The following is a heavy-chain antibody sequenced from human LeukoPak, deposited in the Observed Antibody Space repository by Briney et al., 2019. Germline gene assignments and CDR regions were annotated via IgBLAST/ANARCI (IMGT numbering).Heavy chain of an antibody. CDR3: ARDRYYDSSGYRTNDY. D-gene: IGHD3-22*01. Sequence: GASVEVSCKASGYTFTSYGISWVRQAPGQGLEWMGWISAYNGNTNYAQKLQGRVTMTTDTSTSTAYMELRSLRSDDTAVYYCARDRYYDSSGYRTNDYWGQGTLVTVSS. V-gene: IGHV1-18*01. CDR1: GYTFTSYG. CDR2: ISAYNGNT. J-gene: IGHJ4*02.